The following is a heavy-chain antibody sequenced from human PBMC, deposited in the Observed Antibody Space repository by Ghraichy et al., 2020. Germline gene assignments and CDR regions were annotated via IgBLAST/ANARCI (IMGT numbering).Heavy chain of an antibody. CDR2: INARGTT. CDR3: ARRRQGESTPHYFDP. J-gene: IGHJ5*02. V-gene: IGHV4-34*01. Sequence: SQTLSLTCAVSGGSSKTYYYAWLRQPPGGGLEWIGDINARGTTYSNPSLQSRVTMSVDTAERQFALRVTSVTGADTAVYYCARRRQGESTPHYFDPWGQGALVIVSA. CDR1: GGSSKTYY. D-gene: IGHD1-26*01.